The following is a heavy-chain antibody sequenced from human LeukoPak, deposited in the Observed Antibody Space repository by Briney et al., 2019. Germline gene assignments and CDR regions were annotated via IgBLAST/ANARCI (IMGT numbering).Heavy chain of an antibody. CDR3: ASGPLRFLEWIPCDF. Sequence: GGSLRLSCAASGFTFSSYSMNWVCQAPGKGLEWVSSISSSSSYIYYADSVKGRFTISRDNAKNSLYLQMNSLRVEDTAVYYCASGPLRFLEWIPCDFWGQGTLVTVSS. J-gene: IGHJ4*02. D-gene: IGHD3-3*01. CDR2: ISSSSSYI. CDR1: GFTFSSYS. V-gene: IGHV3-21*01.